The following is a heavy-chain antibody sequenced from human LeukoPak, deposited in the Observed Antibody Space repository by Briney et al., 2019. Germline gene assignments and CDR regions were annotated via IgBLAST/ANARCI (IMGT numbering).Heavy chain of an antibody. Sequence: PSETLSLTCTVSGGSISSYYWSWIRQPPGRGLEWIGYIYYSGSTNYNPSLKSRVTISVDTSKNQFSLKLSSVTAADTAVYYCARGVFGVVIIGDYFALDYWGKGTLVTVSS. J-gene: IGHJ4*02. D-gene: IGHD3-3*01. V-gene: IGHV4-59*01. CDR1: GGSISSYY. CDR3: ARGVFGVVIIGDYFALDY. CDR2: IYYSGST.